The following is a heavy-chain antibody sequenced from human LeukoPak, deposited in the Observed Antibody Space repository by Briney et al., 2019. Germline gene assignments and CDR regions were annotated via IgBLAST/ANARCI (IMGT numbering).Heavy chain of an antibody. V-gene: IGHV3-11*04. J-gene: IGHJ6*03. CDR1: GFTFSDYY. Sequence: GESLRLSCAASGFTFSDYYMSWIRQAPGKGLEWVSYISSSGSTIYYADSVKGRFTISRDNAKNSLYLQMNSLRAEDTAVYYCAREGYSSSWYPYYYYYYMDVWGKGTTVTISS. CDR3: AREGYSSSWYPYYYYYYMDV. D-gene: IGHD6-13*01. CDR2: ISSSGSTI.